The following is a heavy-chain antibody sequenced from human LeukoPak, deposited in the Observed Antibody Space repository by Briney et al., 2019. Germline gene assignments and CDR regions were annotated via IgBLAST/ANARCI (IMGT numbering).Heavy chain of an antibody. CDR1: GYTFTRNY. V-gene: IGHV1-46*01. J-gene: IGHJ2*01. D-gene: IGHD2-21*01. Sequence: ASVKVSCKASGYTFTRNYIHWVRQAPGQGPEWMGIINPSGGSTSYTQKFQGRVTMTRDTSTSTVYMQLTSLRSDDTAIYYCAREPTGWCTRCFDLWGRGTLVTVSS. CDR3: AREPTGWCTRCFDL. CDR2: INPSGGST.